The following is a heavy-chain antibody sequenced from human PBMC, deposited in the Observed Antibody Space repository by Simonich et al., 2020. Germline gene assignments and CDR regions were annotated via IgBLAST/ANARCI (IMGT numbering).Heavy chain of an antibody. CDR3: ARVRFEAFDI. CDR2: IKPNSGGT. V-gene: IGHV1-2*02. CDR1: GYTFTGYY. Sequence: QVQLVQSGAELKKPGASVKVSCKASGYTFTGYYMHWVRQAPGQGLEWRGWIKPNSGGTNNAQKFQGRVTMTRDTSISTAYMELSRLRSDDTAVYYCARVRFEAFDIWGQGTMVTVSS. J-gene: IGHJ3*02.